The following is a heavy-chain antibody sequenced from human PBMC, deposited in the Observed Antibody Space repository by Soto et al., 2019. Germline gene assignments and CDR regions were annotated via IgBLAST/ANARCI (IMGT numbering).Heavy chain of an antibody. V-gene: IGHV1-8*01. J-gene: IGHJ6*02. CDR1: GYTFTSYD. CDR3: ARTTDFWSGYYYYYYGMDV. CDR2: MNPNSGNT. D-gene: IGHD3-3*01. Sequence: ASVKVSCKASGYTFTSYDINWVRQATGQGLEWMGWMNPNSGNTGYAQKFQGRVTMTRNTSISTAYMELSSLRSEDTAVYYCARTTDFWSGYYYYYYGMDVWGQGTTVTVSS.